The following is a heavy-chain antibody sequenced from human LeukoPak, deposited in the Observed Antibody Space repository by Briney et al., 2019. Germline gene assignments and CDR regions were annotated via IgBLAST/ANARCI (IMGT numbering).Heavy chain of an antibody. D-gene: IGHD3-10*01. V-gene: IGHV5-10-1*01. J-gene: IGHJ4*02. CDR1: GYSFTSYW. CDR2: SDSSDSYT. Sequence: GESLKISCKGSGYSFTSYWISWVRQMPGKGLEWMGRSDSSDSYTNYSPSFQGHVTISADKSISTAYLQCSSLKASDTAMYYCASLSYYYGSGSYALGYWGQGTLVTVSS. CDR3: ASLSYYYGSGSYALGY.